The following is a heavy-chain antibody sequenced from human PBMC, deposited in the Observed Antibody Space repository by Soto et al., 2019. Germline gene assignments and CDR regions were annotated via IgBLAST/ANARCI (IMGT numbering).Heavy chain of an antibody. J-gene: IGHJ4*02. Sequence: QVQLVQSGAEVKKPGASVKVSCKASGYTFTNYAMHWVRQAPGQRLEWMGWINSDNGDTKYSQKFQGRVTLTWDTSATTAYMELTSLTSEDTAVYYCARDLRGGVYFDYWGQGTLVTVSS. V-gene: IGHV1-3*01. CDR1: GYTFTNYA. CDR2: INSDNGDT. CDR3: ARDLRGGVYFDY. D-gene: IGHD2-8*01.